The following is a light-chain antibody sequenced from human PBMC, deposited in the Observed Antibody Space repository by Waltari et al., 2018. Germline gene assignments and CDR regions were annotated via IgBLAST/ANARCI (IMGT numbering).Light chain of an antibody. J-gene: IGLJ3*02. CDR3: CSYALSSNWV. CDR1: SSDVGGYNY. Sequence: QSALTQPPSASGSPGQSVTISCTGTSSDVGGYNYVSWYQQHPGKAPKLMIFGVSKRPSGVPVRFSGAKSGHAASLTVSGRQAEDEADYYCCSYALSSNWVFGGGTKLTVL. CDR2: GVS. V-gene: IGLV2-8*01.